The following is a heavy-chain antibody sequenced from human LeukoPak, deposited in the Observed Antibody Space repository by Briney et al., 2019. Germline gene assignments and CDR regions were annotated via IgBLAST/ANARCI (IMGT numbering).Heavy chain of an antibody. CDR3: TVWFGELPH. D-gene: IGHD3-10*01. CDR2: IRPNSGGT. J-gene: IGHJ4*02. CDR1: GYTFTDYN. V-gene: IGHV1-2*02. Sequence: ASVNVSCKASGYTFTDYNIHWVRQAPGQGLEWMGWIRPNSGGTNYAQKFQGRVTMTRDTSITTAYMELSRLRSDDTAMYYCTVWFGELPHWGQGTLVTVSS.